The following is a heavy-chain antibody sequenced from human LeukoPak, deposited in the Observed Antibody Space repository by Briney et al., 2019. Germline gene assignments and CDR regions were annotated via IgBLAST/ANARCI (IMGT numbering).Heavy chain of an antibody. D-gene: IGHD1-26*01. J-gene: IGHJ4*02. CDR3: TTDGVGVEGATYDN. Sequence: GGSLRLSCAASVFTFINAWMAWVRQAPGKGLEWVGRIKAKAHGGTIEYAAPVKGRFTISRDDSKNTLYLQMNSLKTEDTAVYYCTTDGVGVEGATYDNWGQGTLVSVSS. V-gene: IGHV3-15*01. CDR2: IKAKAHGGTI. CDR1: VFTFINAW.